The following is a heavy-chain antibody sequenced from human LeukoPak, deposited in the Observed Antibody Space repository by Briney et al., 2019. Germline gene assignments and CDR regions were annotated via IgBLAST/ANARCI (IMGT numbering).Heavy chain of an antibody. CDR1: GYSFTSYW. CDR2: IYPGDSDT. V-gene: IGHV5-51*01. Sequence: GESLKISCKGSGYSFTSYWIGWVRQMPGKGLEWMGIIYPGDSDTRYSPSFQGQVTISADKSISTAYLQWSSLKASDTAMYYCARRYYYGSGTWSAFEIWGQGTMVTVSS. CDR3: ARRYYYGSGTWSAFEI. D-gene: IGHD3-10*01. J-gene: IGHJ3*02.